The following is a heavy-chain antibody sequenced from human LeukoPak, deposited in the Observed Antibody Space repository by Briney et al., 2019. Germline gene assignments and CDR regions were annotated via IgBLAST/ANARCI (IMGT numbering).Heavy chain of an antibody. D-gene: IGHD2-2*01. Sequence: ASVKVSCKASGYTFTGYYMHWVRQAPGQGLEWMGIINPSGGSTSYAQKFQGRVTMTRDTSTSTVYMELSSLRSEDTAVYYCAGVSHCSSTSCWLGSWPHDAFDIWGQGTMVTVSS. V-gene: IGHV1-46*01. CDR1: GYTFTGYY. J-gene: IGHJ3*02. CDR2: INPSGGST. CDR3: AGVSHCSSTSCWLGSWPHDAFDI.